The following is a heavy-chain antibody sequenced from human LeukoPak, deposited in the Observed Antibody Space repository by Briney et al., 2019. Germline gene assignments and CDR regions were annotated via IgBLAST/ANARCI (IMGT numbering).Heavy chain of an antibody. CDR1: GCIYTRYG. CDR3: ARDRTLYCSGGSCYLGYY. Sequence: ASVKVSCKASGCIYTRYGISWVRQAPGHGVEGMGWISVYNSNTNDAQKLQGRATMTTDTSTSTAYMELRSLRSDDAAVYYWARDRTLYCSGGSCYLGYYWGQGTLVT. J-gene: IGHJ4*02. V-gene: IGHV1-18*01. D-gene: IGHD2-15*01. CDR2: ISVYNSNT.